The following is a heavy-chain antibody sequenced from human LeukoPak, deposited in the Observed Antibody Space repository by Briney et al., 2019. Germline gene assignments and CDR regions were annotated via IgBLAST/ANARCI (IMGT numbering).Heavy chain of an antibody. CDR3: ARRGYCGGDCYSDY. V-gene: IGHV5-51*01. D-gene: IGHD2-21*01. CDR1: GYSFATYW. CDR2: IYPGDSDT. Sequence: PGESLKISCKASGYSFATYWIGWVRQMPGKGLGWMGIIYPGDSDTRYSPSFQGQVTISVDKSISTAFLQWSSLKASDTAMYYCARRGYCGGDCYSDYWGQGTLVTFSS. J-gene: IGHJ4*02.